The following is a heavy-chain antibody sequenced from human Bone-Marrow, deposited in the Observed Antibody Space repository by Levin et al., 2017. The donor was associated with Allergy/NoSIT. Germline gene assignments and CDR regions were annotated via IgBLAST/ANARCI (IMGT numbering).Heavy chain of an antibody. CDR2: IKQDGSEK. D-gene: IGHD4-17*01. CDR3: ARLLYGDYFDS. Sequence: GGSLRLSCAASEFTFSNYWMSWVRQAPGKGLEWVANIKQDGSEKSYVDSVKGRFTISRDNAKNSLYLQMNSLRAEDTAVYYCARLLYGDYFDSWGQGTLVTVSS. V-gene: IGHV3-7*01. CDR1: EFTFSNYW. J-gene: IGHJ4*02.